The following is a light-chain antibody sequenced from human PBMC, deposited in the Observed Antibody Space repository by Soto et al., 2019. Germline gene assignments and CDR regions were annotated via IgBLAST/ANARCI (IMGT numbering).Light chain of an antibody. CDR3: QQYGSSRWT. Sequence: EIVLTQSPDTLSLSPGARATLSCRASQSVDSSFVAWFQQKPGQAPRLLIFGTSSRATGIPDRFSGSGSGTDFTLTINRLEAEDVAMYYCQQYGSSRWTFGQGTKVDI. V-gene: IGKV3-20*01. J-gene: IGKJ1*01. CDR2: GTS. CDR1: QSVDSSF.